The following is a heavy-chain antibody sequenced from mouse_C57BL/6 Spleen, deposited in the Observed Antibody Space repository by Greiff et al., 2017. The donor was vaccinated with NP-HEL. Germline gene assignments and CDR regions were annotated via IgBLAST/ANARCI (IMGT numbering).Heavy chain of an antibody. V-gene: IGHV1-26*01. Sequence: EVQLQQSGPELVKPGASVKISCKASGYTFTDYYMNWVKQSHGKSLEWIGDINPNNGGTSYNQKFKGKATLTVDKSSSTAYMELRSLTSEDSAVSYCARFDYDVLYYYAMDYWGQGTSVTVSS. CDR1: GYTFTDYY. D-gene: IGHD2-4*01. J-gene: IGHJ4*01. CDR2: INPNNGGT. CDR3: ARFDYDVLYYYAMDY.